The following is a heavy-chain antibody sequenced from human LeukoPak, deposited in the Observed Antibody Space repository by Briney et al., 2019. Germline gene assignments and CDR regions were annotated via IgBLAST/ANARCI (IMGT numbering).Heavy chain of an antibody. D-gene: IGHD6-13*01. CDR2: INPNSGGT. J-gene: IGHJ4*02. CDR1: GYTFTGYY. V-gene: IGHV1-2*02. CDR3: ARGISNRSSNRYFDY. Sequence: GASVKVSCKASGYTFTGYYMHWVRQAPGQGLEWMGWINPNSGGTNYAQKFQGRVTMTRDTSISTAYMELSRLRSDDTAVYYCARGISNRSSNRYFDYWGQGTLVTVSS.